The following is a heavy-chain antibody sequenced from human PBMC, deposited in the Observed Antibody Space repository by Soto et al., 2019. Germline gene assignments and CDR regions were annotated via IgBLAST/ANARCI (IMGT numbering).Heavy chain of an antibody. D-gene: IGHD3-10*01. CDR3: AHRVNMARGPYNYFGP. V-gene: IGHV2-5*01. Sequence: GPTLVNPTQTLTLTCSFSGFSLTTGVGVGWIRQPPGKALEWLAIIYWNDEKLYNPSLKTRLTITKDTSKNQVVLTVTDMDPVDTAAYYCAHRVNMARGPYNYFGPWGQGTLVTVSS. CDR1: GFSLTTGVG. J-gene: IGHJ5*02. CDR2: IYWNDEK.